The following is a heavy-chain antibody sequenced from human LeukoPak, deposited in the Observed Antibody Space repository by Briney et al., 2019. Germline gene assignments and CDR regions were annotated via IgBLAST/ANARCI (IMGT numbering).Heavy chain of an antibody. D-gene: IGHD2-2*01. Sequence: ASVKVSCKASGYTFTSYGISWVRQAPGQGLEWMGWISAYNGNTNYAQKLQGRVTMTTDTSTSTAYMELRSLRSDDTAVYYCARVLRGYCSSTSCSIWFDPWGQGTLVTVSS. V-gene: IGHV1-18*01. CDR1: GYTFTSYG. CDR2: ISAYNGNT. CDR3: ARVLRGYCSSTSCSIWFDP. J-gene: IGHJ5*02.